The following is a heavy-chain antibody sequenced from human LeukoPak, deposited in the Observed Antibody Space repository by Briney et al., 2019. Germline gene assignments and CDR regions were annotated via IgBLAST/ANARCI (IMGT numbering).Heavy chain of an antibody. Sequence: GGSLRLSCAAAGFTFTGYWMNWVRQAPGKGLEWVANINQDGSEKYYVDSVKGRFTISRDNAKNSLHLQINSLRAEDTAVYYCAIDDSSGWFYYWGQGTLVTVSS. J-gene: IGHJ4*02. CDR1: GFTFTGYW. CDR3: AIDDSSGWFYY. CDR2: INQDGSEK. V-gene: IGHV3-7*01. D-gene: IGHD6-19*01.